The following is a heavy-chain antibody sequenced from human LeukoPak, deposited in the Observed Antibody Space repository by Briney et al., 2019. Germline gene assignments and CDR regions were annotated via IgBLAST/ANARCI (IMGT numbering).Heavy chain of an antibody. CDR3: ARGGNGPFDY. Sequence: GGSLRLSCAASGFTVSNSYMSWVRQAPGRGLEWVSIIYSGGSTYYADSVKGRFTVSRDNSKNTLYLQMNTLRAEGTGVYYCARGGNGPFDYWGQGTLVTVSS. D-gene: IGHD2-8*01. CDR2: IYSGGST. V-gene: IGHV3-53*01. CDR1: GFTVSNSY. J-gene: IGHJ4*02.